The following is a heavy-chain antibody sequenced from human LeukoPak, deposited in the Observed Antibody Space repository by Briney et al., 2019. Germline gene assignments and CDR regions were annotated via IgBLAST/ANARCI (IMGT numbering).Heavy chain of an antibody. Sequence: PGGSLRLSCAASGFTFSSSAMSWVRQAPGKGLEWVSAISNNGGYTYYAASVQGRFTISRDNSKSTPCLQMNSLRAEDTAVYYCAKQLGYCSDGSCYFPYWGQGTLVTVSS. CDR1: GFTFSSSA. CDR2: ISNNGGYT. V-gene: IGHV3-23*01. CDR3: AKQLGYCSDGSCYFPY. D-gene: IGHD2-15*01. J-gene: IGHJ4*02.